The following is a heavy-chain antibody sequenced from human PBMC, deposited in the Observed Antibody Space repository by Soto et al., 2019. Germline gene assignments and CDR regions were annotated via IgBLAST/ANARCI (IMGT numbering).Heavy chain of an antibody. CDR2: IYSGGST. CDR1: GFTVSSNY. CDR3: AREDNYNWKYGRYMDV. Sequence: EVQLVETGGGLIQPGGSLRLSCAASGFTVSSNYMSWVRQAPGKGLEWVSVIYSGGSTYYADSVKGRFTISRDNSKNTLYLQMNSLRAEDTAVYYCAREDNYNWKYGRYMDVWGQGTTVTVSS. D-gene: IGHD1-7*01. V-gene: IGHV3-53*02. J-gene: IGHJ6*02.